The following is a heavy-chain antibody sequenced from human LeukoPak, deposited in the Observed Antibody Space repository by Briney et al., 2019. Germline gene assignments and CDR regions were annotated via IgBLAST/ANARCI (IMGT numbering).Heavy chain of an antibody. Sequence: HPGGSLRLSCAASGFIFSSYGMHWVRQTPGKGLEWVAFIRYDGSNKYYADSLKGRFTISRDNSKNTLYLQMNSLRAEDTAVYYCVKWTSNGDAFDIWGQGTMVTVSS. CDR3: VKWTSNGDAFDI. J-gene: IGHJ3*02. CDR2: IRYDGSNK. CDR1: GFIFSSYG. D-gene: IGHD2-8*01. V-gene: IGHV3-30*02.